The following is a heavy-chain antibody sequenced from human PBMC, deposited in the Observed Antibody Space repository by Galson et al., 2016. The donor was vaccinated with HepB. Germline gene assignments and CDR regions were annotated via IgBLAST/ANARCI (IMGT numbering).Heavy chain of an antibody. J-gene: IGHJ3*02. V-gene: IGHV1-18*01. CDR1: AYAFTTYG. Sequence: SVKVSCKASAYAFTTYGIHWVRQAPGQGLQWMGWISAYDGDTNYAQKLQGRVPMTTDTSTSTAYMELRSLRSDETAVYYCARGLSATAAFDIWGQGTMVTVSS. CDR3: ARGLSATAAFDI. D-gene: IGHD6-13*01. CDR2: ISAYDGDT.